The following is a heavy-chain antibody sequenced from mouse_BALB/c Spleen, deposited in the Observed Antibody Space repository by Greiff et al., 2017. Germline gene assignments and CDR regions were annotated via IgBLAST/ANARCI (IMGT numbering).Heavy chain of an antibody. CDR3: ARFPLYDGYYGWYFDV. CDR2: INPGSGGT. V-gene: IGHV1-54*01. D-gene: IGHD2-3*01. J-gene: IGHJ1*01. Sequence: QVQLQQSGAELVRPGTSVKVSCKASGYAFTNYLIEWVKQRPGQGLEWIGVINPGSGGTNYNEKFKGKATLTADKSSSTVYMQLSSLTSDDSAVYFCARFPLYDGYYGWYFDVWGAGTTVTVSS. CDR1: GYAFTNYL.